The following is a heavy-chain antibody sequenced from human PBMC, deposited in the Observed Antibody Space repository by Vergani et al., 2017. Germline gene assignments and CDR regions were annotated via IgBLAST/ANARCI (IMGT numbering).Heavy chain of an antibody. CDR1: GFTFSSYS. CDR3: ARDYGSEYWYFDL. CDR2: ISSSSSYI. V-gene: IGHV3-21*01. D-gene: IGHD3-10*01. J-gene: IGHJ2*01. Sequence: EVQLVESGGGLVKPGGSLRLSCAASGFTFSSYSMNWVRQAPGKGLEWVSSISSSSSYIYYADSVKGRFTISRDNAKNSLYLQMNSLRAEDTAVYYCARDYGSEYWYFDLWGRGTLVTVSS.